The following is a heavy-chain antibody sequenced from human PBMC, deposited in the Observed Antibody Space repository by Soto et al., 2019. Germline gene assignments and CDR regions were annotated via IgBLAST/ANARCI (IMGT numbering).Heavy chain of an antibody. V-gene: IGHV1-69*13. D-gene: IGHD3-3*01. CDR2: IIPIFGTA. Sequence: SVKVSCKASGGTFSSYAISWVRQAPGQGLEWMGGIIPIFGTANYAQKFQGRVTITADESTSTAYMELSSLRSEDTAVYYCARTILRFLEWSQTFDPWGQGTLVTVSS. CDR3: ARTILRFLEWSQTFDP. J-gene: IGHJ5*02. CDR1: GGTFSSYA.